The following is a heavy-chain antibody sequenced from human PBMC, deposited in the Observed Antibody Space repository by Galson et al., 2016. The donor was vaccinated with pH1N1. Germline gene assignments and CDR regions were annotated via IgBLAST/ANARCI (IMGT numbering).Heavy chain of an antibody. Sequence: SVKVSCKASGYTFSDYYIHWVRQAPGQGLEWMGWINPSTGGTNFGHNFEDRVTLTRDTSTNTASMELSSLKSDDTAIYYCAIPKQNWFDPWGQGTLVTVSS. CDR1: GYTFSDYY. V-gene: IGHV1-2*07. CDR3: AIPKQNWFDP. CDR2: INPSTGGT. J-gene: IGHJ5*02.